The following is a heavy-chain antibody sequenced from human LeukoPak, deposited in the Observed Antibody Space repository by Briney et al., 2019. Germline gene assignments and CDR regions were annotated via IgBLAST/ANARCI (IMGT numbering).Heavy chain of an antibody. J-gene: IGHJ4*02. CDR2: IYYSGST. CDR1: GGSVSSGSYY. Sequence: SSETLSLTCTVSGGSVSSGSYYWSWIRQPPGKGLEWIGYIYYSGSTNYNSSLKSRVTISVDTSKNQFSLKLSSVTAADTAVYYCARGIYSSGYPPYFDYWGQGTLVTVSS. D-gene: IGHD3-22*01. CDR3: ARGIYSSGYPPYFDY. V-gene: IGHV4-61*01.